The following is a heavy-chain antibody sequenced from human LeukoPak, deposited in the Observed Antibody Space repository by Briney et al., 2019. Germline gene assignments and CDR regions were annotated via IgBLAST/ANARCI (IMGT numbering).Heavy chain of an antibody. CDR2: INTNTGNP. CDR1: GYTFTSYA. D-gene: IGHD5-18*01. J-gene: IGHJ6*03. Sequence: ASVKVSCKASGYTFTSYAMNWVRQAPGQGLEWMGWINTNTGNPTYAQGFTGRFVFSLDTSVSTAYLQISSLKAEDTAVYYCARDHGYAAMVYYYMDVWGKGTTVTVSS. V-gene: IGHV7-4-1*02. CDR3: ARDHGYAAMVYYYMDV.